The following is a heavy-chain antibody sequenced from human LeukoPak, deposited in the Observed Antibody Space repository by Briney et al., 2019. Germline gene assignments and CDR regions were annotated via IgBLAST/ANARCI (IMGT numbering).Heavy chain of an antibody. CDR1: GGTFSTYA. D-gene: IGHD4-17*01. V-gene: IGHV1-69*06. CDR3: ARDADYGDYGDRYD. J-gene: IGHJ4*02. Sequence: SVKVSFKASGGTFSTYAMNWVRQAPGQGLAWMGGIIPIFDTADYAQRFQGRVTITADKSTSTAYMELSSLRSEDTAVYYCARDADYGDYGDRYDWGQGTLVTVSS. CDR2: IIPIFDTA.